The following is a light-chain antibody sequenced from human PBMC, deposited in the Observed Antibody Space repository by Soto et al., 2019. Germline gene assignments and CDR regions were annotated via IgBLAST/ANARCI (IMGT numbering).Light chain of an antibody. J-gene: IGKJ1*01. CDR3: QQDYNLPRT. Sequence: PGERVTLSCRASQSVSSSYLTWYQQKPGQAPRLLIYGASTRATSIPARFSGSGSGTDFTLTISSLQPEDFAVYYCQQDYNLPRTLGQGTKVDLK. CDR1: QSVSSSY. CDR2: GAS. V-gene: IGKV3D-7*01.